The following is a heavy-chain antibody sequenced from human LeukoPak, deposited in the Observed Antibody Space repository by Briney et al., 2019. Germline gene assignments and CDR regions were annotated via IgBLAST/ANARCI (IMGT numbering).Heavy chain of an antibody. CDR3: ADGYSSSLN. V-gene: IGHV3-7*01. J-gene: IGHJ4*02. CDR2: IKQDGSEK. CDR1: GFTFSNYW. D-gene: IGHD6-13*01. Sequence: GGSLRLSFAASGFTFSNYWMSWVRQAPGKGLEWVANIKQDGSEKYYVDSVKGRFTISRDNAKNSLFLQMNSLRAEDTAVYYCADGYSSSLNWGQGTLVTVSS.